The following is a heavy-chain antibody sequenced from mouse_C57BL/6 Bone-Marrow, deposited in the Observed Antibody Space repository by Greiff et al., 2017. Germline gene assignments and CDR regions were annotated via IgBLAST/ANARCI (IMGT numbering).Heavy chain of an antibody. Sequence: QVHVKQSGPELVKPGASVKISCKASGYAFSSSWMNWVKQRPGKGLEWIGRIYPGDGDTNYNGKFKGKATLTADKSSSTAYMQLSSLTSEDSAVYFCARGSSGYGWFAYWGQGTLVTVSA. CDR2: IYPGDGDT. J-gene: IGHJ3*01. CDR3: ARGSSGYGWFAY. D-gene: IGHD3-2*02. CDR1: GYAFSSSW. V-gene: IGHV1-82*01.